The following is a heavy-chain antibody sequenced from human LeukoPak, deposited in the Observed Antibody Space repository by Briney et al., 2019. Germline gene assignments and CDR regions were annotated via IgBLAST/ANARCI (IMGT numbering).Heavy chain of an antibody. Sequence: GGSLRLSCAASGFTFSSYGMHWVRQAPGKGLEWVAVISYDGSDKYYADSVKGRFTISRDNSKNTLYLQMYSLRAEDTAVYYCAKEAHYYDSSGLDYWGQGTLVTVSS. J-gene: IGHJ4*02. CDR2: ISYDGSDK. CDR1: GFTFSSYG. D-gene: IGHD3-22*01. V-gene: IGHV3-30*18. CDR3: AKEAHYYDSSGLDY.